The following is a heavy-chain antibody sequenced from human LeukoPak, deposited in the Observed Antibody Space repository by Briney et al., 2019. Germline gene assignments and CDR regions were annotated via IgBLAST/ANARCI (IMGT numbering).Heavy chain of an antibody. CDR1: GYTFTGYY. CDR2: INPNSGNT. Sequence: GASVKVSCKASGYTFTGYYMHWVRQAPGQGLEWMGWINPNSGNTGYAQKFQGRVTITRNTSISTAYTELSSLRSEDTAVYYCARAGYSSGWYTVDYWGQGTLVTVSS. CDR3: ARAGYSSGWYTVDY. J-gene: IGHJ4*02. D-gene: IGHD6-19*01. V-gene: IGHV1-8*03.